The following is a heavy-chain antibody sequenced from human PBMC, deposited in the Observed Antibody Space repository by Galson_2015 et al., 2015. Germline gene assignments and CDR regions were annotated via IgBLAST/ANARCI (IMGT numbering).Heavy chain of an antibody. J-gene: IGHJ6*02. CDR3: ARGSGLQLWYLDYYGMDV. D-gene: IGHD5-18*01. V-gene: IGHV1-3*01. Sequence: SVKVSCKASGYTFTSYAMHWVRQAPGQRLEWMGWINAGNGNTKYSQKFQGRVTITRDTSASTAYMELSSLRSEDTAVYYCARGSGLQLWYLDYYGMDVWGQGTTVTVSS. CDR1: GYTFTSYA. CDR2: INAGNGNT.